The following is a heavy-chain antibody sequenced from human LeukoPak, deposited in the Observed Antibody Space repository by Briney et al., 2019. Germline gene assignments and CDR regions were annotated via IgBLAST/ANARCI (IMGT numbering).Heavy chain of an antibody. Sequence: SETLSLTCTVSGGSISSYYWSWIRQPAGKGLEWIGRIYTSGSTNYNPSLKSRVTMSVDTSKNQFSLKLSSVTAADTAVYYCARDSGITGEGYFDYWGQGTLVTVSS. J-gene: IGHJ4*02. V-gene: IGHV4-4*07. CDR2: IYTSGST. D-gene: IGHD7-27*01. CDR1: GGSISSYY. CDR3: ARDSGITGEGYFDY.